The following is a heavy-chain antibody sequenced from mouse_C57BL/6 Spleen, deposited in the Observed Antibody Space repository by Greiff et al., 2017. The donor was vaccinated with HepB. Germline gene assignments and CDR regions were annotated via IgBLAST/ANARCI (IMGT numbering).Heavy chain of an antibody. CDR2: INPSTGGT. CDR1: GYSFTGYY. Sequence: EVQLQQSGPELVKPGASVKISCKASGYSFTGYYMNWVKQSPEKSLEWIGEINPSTGGTTYNEKFKAKATLTVDKSSSTAYMQLKILTSEDAAVYYCSKAGYDEVYYAMDYWGQGTSVTVSS. CDR3: SKAGYDEVYYAMDY. J-gene: IGHJ4*01. D-gene: IGHD2-2*01. V-gene: IGHV1-42*01.